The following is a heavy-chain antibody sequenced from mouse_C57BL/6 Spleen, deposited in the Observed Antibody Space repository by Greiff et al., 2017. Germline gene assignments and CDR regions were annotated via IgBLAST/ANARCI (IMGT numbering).Heavy chain of an antibody. V-gene: IGHV1-59*01. D-gene: IGHD2-5*01. Sequence: QLQQPGAELVRPGTSVKLSCKASGYTFTSYWMHWVKQRPGQGLEWIGVIDPSDSYTNYNQKFKGKATLTVDTSSSTAYMQLSSLTSEDSAVYYCARKSKYDAMDYWGQGTSVTVSS. CDR2: IDPSDSYT. CDR3: ARKSKYDAMDY. J-gene: IGHJ4*01. CDR1: GYTFTSYW.